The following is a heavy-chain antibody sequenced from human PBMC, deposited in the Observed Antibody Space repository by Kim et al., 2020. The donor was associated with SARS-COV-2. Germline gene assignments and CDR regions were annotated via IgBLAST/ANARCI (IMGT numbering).Heavy chain of an antibody. Sequence: GGSLRLSCAAYGFTFSDHYMDWVRQAPGKGLEWVCRSRNKANSYITEYAASVTGRFTSSRGDSENSLYLQMNSLEIEDAVVYYCVRVRCTGCDKDYYMDVWGKGTTVTVSS. D-gene: IGHD3-9*01. J-gene: IGHJ6*03. V-gene: IGHV3-72*01. CDR2: SRNKANSYIT. CDR1: GFTFSDHY. CDR3: VRVRCTGCDKDYYMDV.